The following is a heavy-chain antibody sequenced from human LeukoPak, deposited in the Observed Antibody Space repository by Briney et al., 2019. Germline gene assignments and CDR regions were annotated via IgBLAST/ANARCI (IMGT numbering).Heavy chain of an antibody. Sequence: GGPLRLSCAASGFTFDDYGMSWVRQAPGKGLEWVSYISSSGSTIYYADSVKGRFTISGDNAKNSLYLQMNSLRAEDTAVYYCARDSHIVVVPAAIGLMDVWGQGTTVTVSS. CDR3: ARDSHIVVVPAAIGLMDV. V-gene: IGHV3-48*03. J-gene: IGHJ6*02. CDR2: ISSSGSTI. CDR1: GFTFDDYG. D-gene: IGHD2-2*01.